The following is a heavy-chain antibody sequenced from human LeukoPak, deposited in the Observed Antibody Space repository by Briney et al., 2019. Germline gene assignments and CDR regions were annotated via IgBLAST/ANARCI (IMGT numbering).Heavy chain of an antibody. Sequence: GRSLRLSCAASGFTFSSYGMHWVRQAPGKGLEWVAVISYDGSNKYYADSVKGRFTISRDNSKNTLYLQMNSLRAEDTAVYYCATSYGDGSLYWGQGTLVTVSS. V-gene: IGHV3-30*03. CDR1: GFTFSSYG. J-gene: IGHJ4*02. CDR3: ATSYGDGSLY. D-gene: IGHD4-17*01. CDR2: ISYDGSNK.